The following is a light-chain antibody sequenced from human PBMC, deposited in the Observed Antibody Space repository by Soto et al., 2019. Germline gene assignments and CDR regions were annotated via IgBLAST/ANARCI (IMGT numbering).Light chain of an antibody. CDR1: QSVGFN. V-gene: IGKV3-15*01. CDR2: RAS. J-gene: IGKJ1*01. Sequence: EIVMTQSPATLSVSPGERATLSCWASQSVGFNLAWYQQKPGQVPRLLISRASTRATGIPARFTGSGSGTKLIITISSLQSEDFAVYYCQQHGRSPRTFGQGNKV. CDR3: QQHGRSPRT.